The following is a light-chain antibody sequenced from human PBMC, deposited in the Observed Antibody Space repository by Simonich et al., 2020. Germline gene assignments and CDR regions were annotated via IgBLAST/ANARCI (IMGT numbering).Light chain of an antibody. CDR3: QQYNSYSPSYT. CDR2: KAS. J-gene: IGKJ3*01. Sequence: DIQMTQSPSTLSASVGDRVTITCRASQSISSWLAWYQQKPGKAPKLLLYKASSLERGVPSRFSGSGSGTEFTLTISSLQPDDFATYYCQQYNSYSPSYTFGPGTKVDIK. CDR1: QSISSW. V-gene: IGKV1-5*03.